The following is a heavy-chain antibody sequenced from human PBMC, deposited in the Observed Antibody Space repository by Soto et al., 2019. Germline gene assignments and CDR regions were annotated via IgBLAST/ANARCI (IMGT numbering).Heavy chain of an antibody. Sequence: GGSLRLSCAASGFTFSSYGMHWVRQAPGKGLEWVAVISYDGSNKYYADSVKGRFTISRDNSKNTLYLQMNSLRAEDTAVYYCAKESYSSGWPEYYFDYWGQGTLVTVSS. J-gene: IGHJ4*02. D-gene: IGHD6-19*01. CDR3: AKESYSSGWPEYYFDY. V-gene: IGHV3-30*18. CDR2: ISYDGSNK. CDR1: GFTFSSYG.